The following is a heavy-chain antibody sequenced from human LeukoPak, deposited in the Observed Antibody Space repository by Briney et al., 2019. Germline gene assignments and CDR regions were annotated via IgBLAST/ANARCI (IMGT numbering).Heavy chain of an antibody. V-gene: IGHV1-18*04. CDR2: SSAYNVNT. D-gene: IGHD5-18*01. CDR1: GDTFTGYD. CDR3: ARDPGVDTAMVHYYYYYYMDV. Sequence: ASVKVSCEASGDTFTGYDMHGVRQAPGQGREWRGWSSAYNVNTNYAQKLQSRDTITTDTSTSTAYMELRSLSSDDTAVYYCARDPGVDTAMVHYYYYYYMDVWGKGTTVTISS. J-gene: IGHJ6*03.